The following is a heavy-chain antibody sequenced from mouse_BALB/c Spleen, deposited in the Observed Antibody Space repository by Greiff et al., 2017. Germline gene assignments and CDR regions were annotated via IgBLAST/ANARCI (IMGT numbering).Heavy chain of an antibody. CDR3: TRDREGRDYFDY. J-gene: IGHJ2*01. Sequence: EVKLMESGGGLVKPGGSLKLSCAASGFTFSSYTMSWVRQTPEKRLEWVATISSGGSYTYYPDSVKGRFTISRDNAKNTLYLQMSSLKSEDTAMYYCTRDREGRDYFDYWGQGTTLTVSS. D-gene: IGHD3-3*01. CDR1: GFTFSSYT. CDR2: ISSGGSYT. V-gene: IGHV5-6-4*01.